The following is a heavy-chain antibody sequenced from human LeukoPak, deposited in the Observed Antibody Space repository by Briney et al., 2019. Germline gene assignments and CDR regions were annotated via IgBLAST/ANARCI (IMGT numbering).Heavy chain of an antibody. CDR2: ISYDGSNK. J-gene: IGHJ5*02. CDR3: ASKYTLGLSHNWFDT. V-gene: IGHV3-30*19. Sequence: GGSLRLSCAASGFTFSSYGMHWVRQAPGKGLEWVAVISYDGSNKYYADSVKGRFTISRDNSKNTLYLRMNSLRAEDTAVYYCASKYTLGLSHNWFDTWGQGTLVTVS. D-gene: IGHD5-18*01. CDR1: GFTFSSYG.